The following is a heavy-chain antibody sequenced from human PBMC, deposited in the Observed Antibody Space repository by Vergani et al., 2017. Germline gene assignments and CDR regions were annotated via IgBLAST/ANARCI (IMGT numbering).Heavy chain of an antibody. Sequence: QVQLVQSGAEVKKPGASVQVSCKASGYTFTSYVINSVRQGPGQGLVWMGRIIPILGIANYAQKFQGRVTITAEKSSSTAYMELNSLRSEDTAVHYGATRWDRVSGFDPWGQGTLVTVSS. V-gene: IGHV1-69*04. J-gene: IGHJ5*02. CDR1: GYTFTSYV. CDR3: ATRWDRVSGFDP. CDR2: IIPILGIA. D-gene: IGHD5-24*01.